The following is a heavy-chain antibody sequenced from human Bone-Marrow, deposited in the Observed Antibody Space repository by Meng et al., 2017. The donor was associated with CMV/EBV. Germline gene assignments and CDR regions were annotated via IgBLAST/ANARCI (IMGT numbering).Heavy chain of an antibody. CDR1: GYTFSGYY. Sequence: ASVKVSCKASGYTFSGYYIHWVRQAPGRGLEWMGWLNPNSGVTTYGQMLQGRVTMTRDKSSSTAYMEVSRLTSDDTAIYYCSRGYEAGVPHFDYWGQGTLVTFYS. CDR3: SRGYEAGVPHFDY. V-gene: IGHV1-2*02. CDR2: LNPNSGVT. J-gene: IGHJ4*02. D-gene: IGHD5-12*01.